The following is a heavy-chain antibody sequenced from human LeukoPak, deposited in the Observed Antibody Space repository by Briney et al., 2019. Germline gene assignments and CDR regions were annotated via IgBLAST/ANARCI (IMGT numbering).Heavy chain of an antibody. CDR1: GFTFSSYG. CDR2: IRYDGSNK. D-gene: IGHD3-22*01. CDR3: AKADGSGYYFDY. Sequence: GGSLRLSCAASGFTFSSYGMHWVRQAPGKGLEGVAFIRYDGSNKYYADSVKGRFTISRDNSKNTLYLQMNSLRAEDTAVYYCAKADGSGYYFDYWGQGTLVTVSS. V-gene: IGHV3-30*02. J-gene: IGHJ4*02.